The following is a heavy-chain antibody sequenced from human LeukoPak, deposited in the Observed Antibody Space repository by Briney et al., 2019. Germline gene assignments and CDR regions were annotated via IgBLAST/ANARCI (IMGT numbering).Heavy chain of an antibody. J-gene: IGHJ4*02. CDR2: INPNSGGT. D-gene: IGHD6-19*01. Sequence: ASVKVSCKASGGTFSSYAISWVRQAPGQGLEWMGWINPNSGGTNYAQKFQGRVTMTRDTSISTAYMELSRLRSDDTAVYYCVRRYSSGWYPDGRYYFDYWGQGTLVTVSS. CDR1: GGTFSSYA. V-gene: IGHV1-2*02. CDR3: VRRYSSGWYPDGRYYFDY.